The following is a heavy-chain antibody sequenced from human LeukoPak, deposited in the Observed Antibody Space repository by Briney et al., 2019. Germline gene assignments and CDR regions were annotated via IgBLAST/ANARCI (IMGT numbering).Heavy chain of an antibody. V-gene: IGHV3-13*01. Sequence: PGGSLRLSCAASGYRFSTSDMHWVRQASGRGLEWVSSIASTGETYYAPSVKGRFTISRENAKNSLYLQMNSLRGADTAIYHCVRGGEIGLDYWGQGALITVSS. CDR1: GYRFSTSD. CDR3: VRGGEIGLDY. D-gene: IGHD3-16*01. J-gene: IGHJ4*02. CDR2: IASTGET.